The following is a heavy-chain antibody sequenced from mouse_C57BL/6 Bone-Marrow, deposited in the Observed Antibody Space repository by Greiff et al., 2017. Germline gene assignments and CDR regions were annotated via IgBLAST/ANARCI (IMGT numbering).Heavy chain of an antibody. CDR3: ARRSNFLDY. D-gene: IGHD2-5*01. V-gene: IGHV5-6*02. J-gene: IGHJ2*01. Sequence: EVKVVESGGDLVKPGGSLKLSCEASGFPLGSYGWSWVRRTPEKRLEWVATISSGGSYTYYPDSVKGRFTISRDNAKNTLYLQMSSLKSEDTAMYYCARRSNFLDYWGQGTTLTVSS. CDR2: ISSGGSYT. CDR1: GFPLGSYG.